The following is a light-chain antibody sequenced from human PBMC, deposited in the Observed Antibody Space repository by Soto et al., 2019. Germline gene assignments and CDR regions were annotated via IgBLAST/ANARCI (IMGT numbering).Light chain of an antibody. J-gene: IGLJ3*02. CDR1: SSDVGGYNY. CDR2: EVS. V-gene: IGLV2-14*01. Sequence: QSALTQPASVSGSPGQSITIFCTGTSSDVGGYNYVSWYQQHPGKAPKLMIYEVSNRPSGVSNRFSGSKSGNTASLTISGLQAEDEADYYCSSYTSSSTSSVFGGGTKLTVL. CDR3: SSYTSSSTSSV.